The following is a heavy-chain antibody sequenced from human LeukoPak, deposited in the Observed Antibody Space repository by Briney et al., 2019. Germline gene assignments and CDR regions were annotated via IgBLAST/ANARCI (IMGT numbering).Heavy chain of an antibody. D-gene: IGHD4-11*01. CDR2: INRYGSA. CDR3: ARDSPYSPHDS. Sequence: SETLSLTCAVYGGSFNTFYWSWIRQHPGKGLEWIGQINRYGSANYNPSLKSRVAISLDTSKNQFSLKVTSVTAADTAVYYCARDSPYSPHDSWGQGTLVTVSS. CDR1: GGSFNTFY. J-gene: IGHJ4*02. V-gene: IGHV4-34*01.